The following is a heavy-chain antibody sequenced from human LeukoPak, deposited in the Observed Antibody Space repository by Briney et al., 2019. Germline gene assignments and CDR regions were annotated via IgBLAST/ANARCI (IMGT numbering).Heavy chain of an antibody. V-gene: IGHV3-23*01. J-gene: IGHJ1*01. CDR3: AKDREMTTPGYFQH. D-gene: IGHD5-24*01. CDR2: ISASGST. CDR1: GFTFSSYA. Sequence: GGSLRLSCAASGFTFSSYAMSWVRLPPGKGLEWVSAISASGSTYYADSVKGRFTISRDTSKNTLYLQMNSLRAEDTAIYYCAKDREMTTPGYFQHWGQGTLVTVSS.